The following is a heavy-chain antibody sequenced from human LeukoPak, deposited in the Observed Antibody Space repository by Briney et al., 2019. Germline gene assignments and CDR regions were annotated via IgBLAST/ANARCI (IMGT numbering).Heavy chain of an antibody. J-gene: IGHJ1*01. Sequence: GGSLRLSCAASGFSVSNNYMAWVRQAPGEGLEWVSFIYSGGSTYYADSVKGRFTISRDNSKNTLYLQMNSLRAEDTAVYYCAREVNYYDSLYFQHWGQGTLVTVSS. CDR3: AREVNYYDSLYFQH. V-gene: IGHV3-53*01. CDR2: IYSGGST. D-gene: IGHD3-22*01. CDR1: GFSVSNNY.